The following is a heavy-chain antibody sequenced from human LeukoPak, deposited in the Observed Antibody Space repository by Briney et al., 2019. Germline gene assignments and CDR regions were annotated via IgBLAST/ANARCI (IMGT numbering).Heavy chain of an antibody. CDR1: GGSISSSTSY. V-gene: IGHV4-39*01. Sequence: SETLSLTCTVSGGSISSSTSYWGWIRQSPGKGLEWIGSISYSGNTYYNPSLKSRVTKSVDTSKNQFSLKLSSVTAADTAVHYCPRHGASSSTSCSRYFDYWGQGTLVTVSS. CDR2: ISYSGNT. J-gene: IGHJ4*02. D-gene: IGHD2-2*01. CDR3: PRHGASSSTSCSRYFDY.